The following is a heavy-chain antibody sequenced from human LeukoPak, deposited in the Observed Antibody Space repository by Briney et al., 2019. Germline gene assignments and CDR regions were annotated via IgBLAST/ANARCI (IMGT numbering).Heavy chain of an antibody. Sequence: PGGSLRPSCAASGFTFSSYGMHWVRQAPGKGLEWVAVIWYDGSNKYYADSVKGRFTIPRDNSKNTLYLQMNSLRAEDTAVYYCARGGQPRETYYYYGMDVWGQGTTVTVSS. V-gene: IGHV3-33*01. CDR3: ARGGQPRETYYYYGMDV. J-gene: IGHJ6*02. CDR1: GFTFSSYG. D-gene: IGHD6-13*01. CDR2: IWYDGSNK.